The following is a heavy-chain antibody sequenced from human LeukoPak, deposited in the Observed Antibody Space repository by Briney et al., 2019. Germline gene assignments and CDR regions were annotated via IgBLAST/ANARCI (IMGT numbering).Heavy chain of an antibody. CDR1: GGTFSSYA. CDR2: IIPSFGTA. J-gene: IGHJ5*02. V-gene: IGHV1-69*06. Sequence: AVKVSCKASGGTFSSYAISWVRQAPGQGLEWMGGIIPSFGTANYAQKFQGRVTITADKSTSTAYMELSSLRSEDTAVYYCARDSSTDSSSWYWFDPWGQGTLVTVSS. CDR3: ARDSSTDSSSWYWFDP. D-gene: IGHD6-13*01.